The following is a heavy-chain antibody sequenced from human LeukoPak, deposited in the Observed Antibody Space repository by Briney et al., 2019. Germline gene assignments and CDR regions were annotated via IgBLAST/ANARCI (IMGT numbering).Heavy chain of an antibody. Sequence: SETLSLTCAVSGGSISSSNWWSWVRQPPGKGLEWIGEIYHSGSTNYNPSLKSRVTISVDKSKNQFPLKLSSVTAADTAVYYCARAGLLWFGEFDYWGQGTLVTVSS. CDR1: GGSISSSNW. D-gene: IGHD3-10*01. CDR3: ARAGLLWFGEFDY. V-gene: IGHV4-4*02. CDR2: IYHSGST. J-gene: IGHJ4*02.